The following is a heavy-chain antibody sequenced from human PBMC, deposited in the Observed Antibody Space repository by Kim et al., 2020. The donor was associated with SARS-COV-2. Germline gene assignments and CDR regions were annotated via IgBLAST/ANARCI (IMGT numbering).Heavy chain of an antibody. V-gene: IGHV1-46*01. D-gene: IGHD3-16*01. CDR2: INPSGGDT. CDR1: GYTFTSYY. Sequence: ASVKVSCKASGYTFTSYYMHWVRQAPGQGLEWMGRINPSGGDTTYVQKFQGRVTMTRDTSTSTVYMELSSLKSDDTAVYYCARDFKVGRRRGEYYYYYYGGGVWGRGNTVTLSS. CDR3: ARDFKVGRRRGEYYYYYYGGGV. J-gene: IGHJ6*02.